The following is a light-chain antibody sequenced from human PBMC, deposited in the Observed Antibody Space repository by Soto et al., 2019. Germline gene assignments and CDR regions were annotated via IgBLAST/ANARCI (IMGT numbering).Light chain of an antibody. CDR1: SSNIGNNY. Sequence: QSVLTQPTSVSAAPGQKVTISCSGSSSNIGNNYVSWYQQLPGTAPKLLIYENNKRPSGIPDRFSGSKSGTSATLGITGHQTGDEADYYCGTWDSSLSAGVFGGGTKLTVL. V-gene: IGLV1-51*02. CDR3: GTWDSSLSAGV. CDR2: ENN. J-gene: IGLJ2*01.